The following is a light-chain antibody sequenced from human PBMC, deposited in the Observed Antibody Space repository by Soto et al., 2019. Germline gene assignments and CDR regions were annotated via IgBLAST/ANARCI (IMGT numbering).Light chain of an antibody. J-gene: IGLJ2*01. V-gene: IGLV1-36*01. CDR2: YDD. CDR1: SSNLGNNP. Sequence: QSVLTQPPSVSEAPRQRVTISCSGSSSNLGNNPVHWYQHLPGKTPKLLIYYDDLLPSGVSDRFAGSKSGTSASLAISGLQSEDEADYYCAAWDDSLNGQVFGGGTKLTVL. CDR3: AAWDDSLNGQV.